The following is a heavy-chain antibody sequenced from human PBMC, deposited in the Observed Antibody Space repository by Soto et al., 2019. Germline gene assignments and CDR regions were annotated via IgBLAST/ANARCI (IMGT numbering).Heavy chain of an antibody. CDR1: GFTFSTYA. CDR3: ARVNRRGYTGNDPPPLYYYGMDL. CDR2: ISGSAVST. V-gene: IGHV3-23*01. Sequence: GGSLRLSCAASGFTFSTYAMAWVRQAPGKGLEWVSGISGSAVSTNHADSVKGRFIISRDNSKNMVYLQMNSLRAEDTAVYYCARVNRRGYTGNDPPPLYYYGMDL. D-gene: IGHD5-12*01. J-gene: IGHJ6*01.